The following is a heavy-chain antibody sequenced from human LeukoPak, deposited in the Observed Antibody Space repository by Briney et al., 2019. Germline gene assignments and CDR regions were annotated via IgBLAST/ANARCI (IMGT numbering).Heavy chain of an antibody. CDR1: GFTFSSHW. J-gene: IGHJ4*02. Sequence: GGSLRLSCAASGFTFSSHWMSWVRQAPGKGLEWVANIKQDGSEKYYVDSVKGRFTISRDNAKNSLYLQMNSLRAEDTAVYYCARVSSSGWYRGDYWGQGTLVTVSS. D-gene: IGHD6-19*01. CDR3: ARVSSSGWYRGDY. V-gene: IGHV3-7*01. CDR2: IKQDGSEK.